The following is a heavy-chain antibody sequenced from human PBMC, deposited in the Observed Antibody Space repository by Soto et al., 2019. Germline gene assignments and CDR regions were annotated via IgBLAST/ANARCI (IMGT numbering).Heavy chain of an antibody. V-gene: IGHV4-61*01. CDR1: GGSVSSGSYY. J-gene: IGHJ4*02. D-gene: IGHD2-21*02. CDR3: ARERVVTATPSYFDY. CDR2: IYYSGST. Sequence: PSETLSLTCTVSGGSVSSGSYYWSWIRQPPGKGLEWIGYIYYSGSTNYNPSLKSRVTISVDTSKNQFSLKLSSVTAADTAVYYCARERVVTATPSYFDYLGQGTLVTVS.